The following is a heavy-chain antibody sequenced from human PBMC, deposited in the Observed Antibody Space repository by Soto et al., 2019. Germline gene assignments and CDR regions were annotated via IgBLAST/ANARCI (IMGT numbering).Heavy chain of an antibody. Sequence: VASVKVSCKASGYTFTSYAMHWVRQAPGQRLEWMGWINAGNGNTKYSQKFQGRVTITRDTSASTAYMELSSLRSEDTAVYYCARGVELRDFKGPGGYGMDVWGQGTTVTVSS. CDR3: ARGVELRDFKGPGGYGMDV. D-gene: IGHD3-9*01. J-gene: IGHJ6*02. CDR1: GYTFTSYA. V-gene: IGHV1-3*01. CDR2: INAGNGNT.